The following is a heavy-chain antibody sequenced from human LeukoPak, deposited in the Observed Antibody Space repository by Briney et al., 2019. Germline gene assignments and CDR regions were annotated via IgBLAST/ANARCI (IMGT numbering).Heavy chain of an antibody. J-gene: IGHJ4*02. CDR2: ISYDGSNK. V-gene: IGHV3-30*11. CDR1: GFTFSSYA. Sequence: GRSLRLSCAASGFTFSSYAMHWVRQAPGKGLEWVAVISYDGSNKYYADSVKGRFTISRDNSKNTLYLQMNSLRAEDTAVYYCARDRDRQPLFDYWGQGTLVTVSS. CDR3: ARDRDRQPLFDY. D-gene: IGHD6-13*01.